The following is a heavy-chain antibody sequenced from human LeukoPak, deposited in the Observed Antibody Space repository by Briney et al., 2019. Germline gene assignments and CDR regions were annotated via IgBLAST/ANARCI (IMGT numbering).Heavy chain of an antibody. D-gene: IGHD6-13*01. V-gene: IGHV4-59*01. J-gene: IGHJ5*02. CDR2: IYYSGST. CDR1: GVSISNYY. CDR3: ARDSLASAAGTYGWFDP. Sequence: SETLSLTCTVSGVSISNYYWSWIRQPPGKGLEWIGYIYYSGSTNYNPSLKSRVTISVDTSKNQFSLKLSSVTAADTAVYYCARDSLASAAGTYGWFDPWGQGTLVTVSS.